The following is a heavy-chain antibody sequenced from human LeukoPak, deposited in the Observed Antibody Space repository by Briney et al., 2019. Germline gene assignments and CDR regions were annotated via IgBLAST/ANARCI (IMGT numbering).Heavy chain of an antibody. D-gene: IGHD3-16*02. Sequence: PGGSLRLSCAASGLTFSDYEMSWVRQAPGKGLEWVSYISSSGSTIYYADSVKGRFTISRDNSKNTLYLQMNSLRAEDTAVYYCARVIIISVARWFDPWGQGTLVTVSS. CDR1: GLTFSDYE. CDR3: ARVIIISVARWFDP. V-gene: IGHV3-48*03. CDR2: ISSSGSTI. J-gene: IGHJ5*02.